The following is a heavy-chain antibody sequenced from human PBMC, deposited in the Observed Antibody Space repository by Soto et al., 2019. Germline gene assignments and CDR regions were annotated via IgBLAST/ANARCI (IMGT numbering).Heavy chain of an antibody. CDR2: ITPFNGDV. V-gene: IGHV1-45*02. D-gene: IGHD1-26*01. CDR3: ASGGAGSGPFTWELLDH. Sequence: QLQLVQSGAEVKKPGSTVTVSCKALGNTFTFRYLHWVRQAPGQALEWMGWITPFNGDVHYAQKFQERVTITRDRSINTAYMRMSSLRSEDTAMYYRASGGAGSGPFTWELLDHWGQGTLVTVS. J-gene: IGHJ4*02. CDR1: GNTFTFRY.